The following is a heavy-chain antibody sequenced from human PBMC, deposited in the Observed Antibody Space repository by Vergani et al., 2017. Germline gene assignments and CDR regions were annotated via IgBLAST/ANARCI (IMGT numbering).Heavy chain of an antibody. CDR2: IRYDGSNK. CDR3: AKDGGEGDYDYVWGSYRSPEDDAFDI. CDR1: GFTFSSYG. Sequence: QVQLVESGGGVVQPGGSLRLSCAASGFTFSSYGMHWVRQAPGKGLERVAFIRYDGSNKYYADSVKGRFTISRDNSKNTLYLQMNSLRAEDTAVYYCAKDGGEGDYDYVWGSYRSPEDDAFDIWGQGTMVTVSS. V-gene: IGHV3-30*02. D-gene: IGHD3-16*02. J-gene: IGHJ3*02.